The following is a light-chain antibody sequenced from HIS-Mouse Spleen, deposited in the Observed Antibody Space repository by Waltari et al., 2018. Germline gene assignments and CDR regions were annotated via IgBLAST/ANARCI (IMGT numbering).Light chain of an antibody. J-gene: IGLJ2*01. CDR2: EDS. V-gene: IGLV3-10*01. CDR3: YSTDSSGNHRV. CDR1: ALPKKY. Sequence: SYDLTQPPPVSVSPGQTARITCAGDALPKKYASWYQQKSGQAPVLVIYEDSKRPSGIPERFSGSSSGTMATLTISGAQVEDEADYYCYSTDSSGNHRVFGGGTKLTVL.